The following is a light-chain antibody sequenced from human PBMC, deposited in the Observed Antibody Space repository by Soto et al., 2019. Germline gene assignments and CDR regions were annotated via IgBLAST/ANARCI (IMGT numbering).Light chain of an antibody. CDR2: DVN. CDR1: SSDVGGYTL. V-gene: IGLV2-14*01. J-gene: IGLJ1*01. Sequence: QSALTQPASVSGSPGQSITISCTGTSSDVGGYTLVSWYQQYPDKAPKLMIFDVNTRPSGVSNRFSGSKSGKTASLTISWPQADDVADDYCNSYKLSSTLPYDFGTGTKVTVL. CDR3: NSYKLSSTLPYD.